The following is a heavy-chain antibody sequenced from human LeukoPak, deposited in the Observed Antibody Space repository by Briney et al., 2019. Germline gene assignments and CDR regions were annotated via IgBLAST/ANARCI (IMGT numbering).Heavy chain of an antibody. J-gene: IGHJ4*02. Sequence: QTGGSLRLSCAASGFTFSSYAMSWVRQAPGKGLEWVSAISGSGGSTYYADSVKGRFTVSRDNSKNTLYLQMNSLRAEDTAVYYCAKDLRAREHYSCFDYWGQGTLVTVSS. CDR2: ISGSGGST. D-gene: IGHD2-21*01. CDR3: AKDLRAREHYSCFDY. CDR1: GFTFSSYA. V-gene: IGHV3-23*01.